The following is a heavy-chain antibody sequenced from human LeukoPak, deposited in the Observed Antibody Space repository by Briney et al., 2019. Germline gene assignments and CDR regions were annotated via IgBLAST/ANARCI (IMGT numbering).Heavy chain of an antibody. CDR3: ARGAAGTTPDYYYFGLDV. Sequence: GESLKISCKGSGYRFTDYWIGWVRQMPGKGLEWMGIIYPGDSDSRYSPSFQGQVTISADKSINTAHLQWSSLKASDTAMYYCARGAAGTTPDYYYFGLDVWGQGTTVRVSS. CDR2: IYPGDSDS. CDR1: GYRFTDYW. J-gene: IGHJ6*02. D-gene: IGHD1-7*01. V-gene: IGHV5-51*01.